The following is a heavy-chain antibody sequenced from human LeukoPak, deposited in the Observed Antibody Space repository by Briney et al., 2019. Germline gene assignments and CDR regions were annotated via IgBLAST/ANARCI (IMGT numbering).Heavy chain of an antibody. CDR2: IYHSGST. D-gene: IGHD3-10*01. Sequence: KTSETLSLTCAVSGGSISSSNWWSWVRQPPGKGLEWIGEIYHSGSTNYNPSLKSRVTISVDKSKNQFSLKLSSVTAADTAVYYCARSLRGVPAFDIWGQGTMVTVSS. CDR1: GGSISSSNW. V-gene: IGHV4-4*02. CDR3: ARSLRGVPAFDI. J-gene: IGHJ3*02.